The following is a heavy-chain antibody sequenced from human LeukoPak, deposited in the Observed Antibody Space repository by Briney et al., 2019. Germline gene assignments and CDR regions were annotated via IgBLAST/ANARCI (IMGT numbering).Heavy chain of an antibody. J-gene: IGHJ4*02. Sequence: GGSLRLSCAASGFTFSSYSMNWVRQAPGKGLEWVSSISSSSSYIYYADSVKGRFTISRDNAKNSLYLQMNSLRAEDTAVYYCARVSTAAAGTFDYWGQGTLVTVSS. V-gene: IGHV3-21*01. D-gene: IGHD6-13*01. CDR1: GFTFSSYS. CDR3: ARVSTAAAGTFDY. CDR2: ISSSSSYI.